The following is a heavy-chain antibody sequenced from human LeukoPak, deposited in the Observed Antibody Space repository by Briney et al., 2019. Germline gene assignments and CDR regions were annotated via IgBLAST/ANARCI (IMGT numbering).Heavy chain of an antibody. D-gene: IGHD3-9*01. J-gene: IGHJ4*02. CDR1: GGSFSGYY. Sequence: SETLSLTCAVYGGSFSGYYWSWIRQPPGKGLEWIGEINHSGSTNYNPSLKSRVTISVDTSKNQFSLKLSSVTAADTAGYYCARHERYYDILTGYSYYFDYWGQGTLVTVSS. CDR3: ARHERYYDILTGYSYYFDY. CDR2: INHSGST. V-gene: IGHV4-34*01.